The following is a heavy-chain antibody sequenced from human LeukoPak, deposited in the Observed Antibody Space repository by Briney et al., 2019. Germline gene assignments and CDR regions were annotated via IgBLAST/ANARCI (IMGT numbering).Heavy chain of an antibody. D-gene: IGHD3-3*01. CDR2: IYSGGST. CDR1: GFTVSSNY. CDR3: ARDTGYDFWSGSLFDP. V-gene: IGHV3-66*01. Sequence: GGSLRLSCAASGFTVSSNYMSWVRQAPGKGLEWVSVIYSGGSTYYADSVKGRFTISRDNSKNTLYLQMNSLRAEDTAVYYCARDTGYDFWSGSLFDPWGQGTLVTVSS. J-gene: IGHJ5*02.